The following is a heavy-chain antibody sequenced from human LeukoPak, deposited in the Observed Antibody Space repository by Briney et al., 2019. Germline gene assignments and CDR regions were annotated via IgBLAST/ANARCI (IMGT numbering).Heavy chain of an antibody. Sequence: GGSLRLSCAASGFTFSSYGMNWVRKAPGKGLEWVSYISSSSNIMNYADSVKGRFTTSRDNAKNSLYLQMNSLRAEDTAVYYCARGAQWPYWGQGTLVTVSS. D-gene: IGHD6-19*01. J-gene: IGHJ4*02. CDR3: ARGAQWPY. CDR2: ISSSSNIM. V-gene: IGHV3-48*01. CDR1: GFTFSSYG.